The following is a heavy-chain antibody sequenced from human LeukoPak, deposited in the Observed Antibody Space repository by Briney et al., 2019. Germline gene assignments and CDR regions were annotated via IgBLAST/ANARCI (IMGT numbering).Heavy chain of an antibody. CDR2: IKSKTDGGTT. CDR3: STTYYYDSSEGY. Sequence: GGSLRLSCAASGFSFTDAWMNWVRQPPGKGLEWVGRIKSKTDGGTTDYAAPVKGRFTISRDDSKNTLYLQMNSLKTEDTAVYYCSTTYYYDSSEGYWGQGTLVTVSS. D-gene: IGHD3-22*01. J-gene: IGHJ4*02. V-gene: IGHV3-15*07. CDR1: GFSFTDAW.